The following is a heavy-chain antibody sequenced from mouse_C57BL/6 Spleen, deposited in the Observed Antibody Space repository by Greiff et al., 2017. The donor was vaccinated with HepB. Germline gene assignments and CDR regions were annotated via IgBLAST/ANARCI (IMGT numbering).Heavy chain of an antibody. J-gene: IGHJ3*01. D-gene: IGHD3-2*02. V-gene: IGHV14-4*01. CDR1: GFNIKDDY. CDR3: TKETAQAIAWFAY. Sequence: VQLQQSGAELVRPGASVKLSCTASGFNIKDDYMHWVKPRPEQGLEWIGWIDPENGDTEYASKFQGKATITADTSSNTAYLQLSSLTSEDTAVYYCTKETAQAIAWFAYWGQGTLVTVSA. CDR2: IDPENGDT.